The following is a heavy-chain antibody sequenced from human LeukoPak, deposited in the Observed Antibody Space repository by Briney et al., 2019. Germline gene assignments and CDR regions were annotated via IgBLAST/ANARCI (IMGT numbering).Heavy chain of an antibody. D-gene: IGHD2-15*01. CDR2: IHYSGST. CDR1: GESISSHY. Sequence: SHTLSLICSVCGESISSHYWSWTRQSPGKGLEWIGSIHYSGSTYYYPSLKSRVTISVDTSNNQFSLKLSSVTAADTAVYCCARVAHCSGGSCYVYYYYYYMDVWGKGTTVTVSS. J-gene: IGHJ6*03. V-gene: IGHV4-39*07. CDR3: ARVAHCSGGSCYVYYYYYYMDV.